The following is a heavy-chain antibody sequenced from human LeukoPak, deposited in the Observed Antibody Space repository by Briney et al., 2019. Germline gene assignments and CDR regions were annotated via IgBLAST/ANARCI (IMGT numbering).Heavy chain of an antibody. CDR1: GFTFDDYA. CDR3: AKDGRIVGARGYYFDY. Sequence: SLRLSRAASGFTFDDYAMHWVRQAPGKGLEWVSGISWNSGSIGYADSVKGRFTISRDNAKNSLYLQMNSLRAEDTALYYCAKDGRIVGARGYYFDYWGQGTLVTVSS. CDR2: ISWNSGSI. D-gene: IGHD1-26*01. V-gene: IGHV3-9*01. J-gene: IGHJ4*02.